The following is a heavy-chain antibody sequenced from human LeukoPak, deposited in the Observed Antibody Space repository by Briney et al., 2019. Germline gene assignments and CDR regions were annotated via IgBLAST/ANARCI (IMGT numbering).Heavy chain of an antibody. Sequence: PSETLSLTCGVSGYSISSGYYWDWIRQPPGKGREWIGSIYDSGSTYYNPSLKSRVTISIDTSKNQFSLKVTSVTAADTAVYYCARRGGSGSSHWFDPWGQGTLVTVSS. D-gene: IGHD6-6*01. CDR2: IYDSGST. J-gene: IGHJ5*02. CDR3: ARRGGSGSSHWFDP. CDR1: GYSISSGYY. V-gene: IGHV4-38-2*01.